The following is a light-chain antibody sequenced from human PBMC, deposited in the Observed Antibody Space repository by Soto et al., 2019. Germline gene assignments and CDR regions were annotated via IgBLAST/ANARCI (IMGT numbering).Light chain of an antibody. CDR2: QTS. CDR3: QQRSNWLIT. J-gene: IGKJ5*01. Sequence: EIVLTQSPATLPSFPGDRVTLSCRASQYINTRLAWYQHRPGQAPRLLIYQTSIRAAGIPARFSASGTGTDFTLTISSLGPEDFAVYYCQQRSNWLITFGQGTRLEIK. CDR1: QYINTR. V-gene: IGKV3D-11*01.